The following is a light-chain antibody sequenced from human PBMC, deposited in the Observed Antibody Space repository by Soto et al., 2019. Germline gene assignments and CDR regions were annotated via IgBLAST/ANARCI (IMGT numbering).Light chain of an antibody. CDR1: SSDFGSYNR. Sequence: QSALTQPPSVSGSPGQSVTISCTGTSSDFGSYNRVSWYQQPPGTAPKLMIYEVSNRPSGVPDRFSGSKSGNTASLTISGLQAEDEADYYCSLYTSSSTVVFGGGTKVTVL. CDR2: EVS. V-gene: IGLV2-18*01. J-gene: IGLJ2*01. CDR3: SLYTSSSTVV.